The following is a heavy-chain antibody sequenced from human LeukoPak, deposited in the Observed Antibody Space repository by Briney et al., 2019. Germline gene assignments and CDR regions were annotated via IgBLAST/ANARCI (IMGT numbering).Heavy chain of an antibody. CDR2: ISAYNGNT. CDR3: ARVGSRGWRDYYYYGMDV. J-gene: IGHJ6*02. D-gene: IGHD6-19*01. Sequence: ASVKVSCKASGYTFTSYGISWVRQAPGQGLEWMGWISAYNGNTNYAQKLQGRVTMTTDTSTSTAYMELRSLRSDDTAVYYCARVGSRGWRDYYYYGMDVWGQGTTVTVSS. CDR1: GYTFTSYG. V-gene: IGHV1-18*01.